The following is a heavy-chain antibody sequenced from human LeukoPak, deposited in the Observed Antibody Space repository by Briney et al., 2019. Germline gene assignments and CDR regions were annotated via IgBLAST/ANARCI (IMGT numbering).Heavy chain of an antibody. V-gene: IGHV3-23*01. Sequence: GGSLRLSCAASGFTFSSYAMSWVRQAPGEGLEWVSAISGSGGNTYYADSVKGRFTISGDNSKNTLYLQMNSLRAEDTAVYYCAKWAYDSSADYWGQGTLVTVSS. CDR1: GFTFSSYA. J-gene: IGHJ4*02. CDR3: AKWAYDSSADY. D-gene: IGHD3-22*01. CDR2: ISGSGGNT.